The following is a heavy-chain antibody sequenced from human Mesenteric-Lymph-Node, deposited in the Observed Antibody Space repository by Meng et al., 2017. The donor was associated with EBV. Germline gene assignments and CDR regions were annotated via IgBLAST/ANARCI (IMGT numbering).Heavy chain of an antibody. CDR2: INPHSGNT. CDR1: RYTVTNHY. Sequence: SGGDVKEQGDSVQVSCKLSRYTVTNHYMNWARQPLGQGLEWMRRINPHSGNTSYAQKSQGRFTMTSDTSINTAYMELSILTCDDTAVYYCARGGGCGTGSPFDYWGQGTLVTVSS. D-gene: IGHD3-10*01. V-gene: IGHV1-2*06. J-gene: IGHJ4*02. CDR3: ARGGGCGTGSPFDY.